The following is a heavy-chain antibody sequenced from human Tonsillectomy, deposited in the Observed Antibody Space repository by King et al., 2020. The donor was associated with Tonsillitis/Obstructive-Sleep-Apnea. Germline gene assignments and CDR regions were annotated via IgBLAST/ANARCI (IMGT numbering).Heavy chain of an antibody. Sequence: VQLVESGGGLIQPGGSLRLSCAASGFTVSSNYMSWVRQAPGKGLEWVSVIYSGGRIFFADPVKGRFTISRDNSKNTLYLQMNSLRAEDTAVYYCARGGGSNYGGSFDYWGQGTLVTVSS. V-gene: IGHV3-53*01. CDR3: ARGGGSNYGGSFDY. D-gene: IGHD4-11*01. J-gene: IGHJ4*02. CDR2: IYSGGRI. CDR1: GFTVSSNY.